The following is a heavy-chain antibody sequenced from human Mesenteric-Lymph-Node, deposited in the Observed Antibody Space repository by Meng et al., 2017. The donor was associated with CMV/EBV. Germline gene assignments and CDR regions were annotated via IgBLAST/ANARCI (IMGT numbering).Heavy chain of an antibody. CDR1: GFTFSSYA. D-gene: IGHD5-24*01. Sequence: ESLKISCAASGFTFSSYAMSWVRQAPGKGLEWVSIIYSGGSSTYHADSVKGRFTISRDNSKNTLYLQMNSLRADDTAVYYCAKERDARYNYGLDVWGQGTTVTVSS. CDR2: IYSGGSST. J-gene: IGHJ6*02. CDR3: AKERDARYNYGLDV. V-gene: IGHV3-23*03.